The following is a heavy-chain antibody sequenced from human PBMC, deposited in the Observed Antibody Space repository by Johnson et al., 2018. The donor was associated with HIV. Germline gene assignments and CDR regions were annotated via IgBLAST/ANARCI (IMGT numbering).Heavy chain of an antibody. Sequence: QVQLVESGGGVVQPGRSLRLSCAASGFTFSSYAMHWVRQAPGKGLEWVAVISYAGRNQYYADSVKGRFTISRDNSKNTLYVQRNSLRAEDTAVYYCAIVPNDAFEIWGQGTMVTVSS. CDR1: GFTFSSYA. CDR2: ISYAGRNQ. J-gene: IGHJ3*02. CDR3: AIVPNDAFEI. V-gene: IGHV3-30*04.